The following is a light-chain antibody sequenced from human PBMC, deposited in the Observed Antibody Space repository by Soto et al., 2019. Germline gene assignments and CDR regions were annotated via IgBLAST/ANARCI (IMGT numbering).Light chain of an antibody. J-gene: IGKJ1*01. V-gene: IGKV1-39*01. CDR2: AAS. CDR1: QSIRDY. CDR3: QQTFGIFPWT. Sequence: DIQMTQSPSSLSASVGDRVTITCXASQSIRDYLNWYQHKPGMAPQLLIYAASNLQTGVPSRFSGSGSGTEFTLTIASLQPEDFATYYCQQTFGIFPWTFGQGTKVDIK.